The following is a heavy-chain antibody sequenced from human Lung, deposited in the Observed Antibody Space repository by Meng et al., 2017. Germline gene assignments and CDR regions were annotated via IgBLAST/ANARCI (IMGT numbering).Heavy chain of an antibody. D-gene: IGHD4-11*01. CDR1: GGSFSDYY. Sequence: QVQPQQWGAGLLMPSETLSLTCVVSGGSFSDYYWSWIRQPPGKGLEWIGEINHSGSTNYNPSLESRATISVDTSQNNLSLKLSSVTAADSAVYYCARGPTTMAHDFDYWGQGTLVTVSS. J-gene: IGHJ4*02. CDR2: INHSGST. CDR3: ARGPTTMAHDFDY. V-gene: IGHV4-34*01.